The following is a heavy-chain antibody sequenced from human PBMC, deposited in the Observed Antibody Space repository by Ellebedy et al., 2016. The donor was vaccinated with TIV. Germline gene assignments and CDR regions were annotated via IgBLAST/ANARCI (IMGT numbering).Heavy chain of an antibody. J-gene: IGHJ4*02. CDR2: IYYSGST. D-gene: IGHD1-26*01. CDR3: ATGNQWDQLLVY. Sequence: LRLSCTVSGGSINSGGYYWSWFRQYPGKGLEWIGYIYYSGSTYYNPSLKSRVTISVDTSKNQFSLKLSSVTAADTAVYYCATGNQWDQLLVYWGQGTLVTVSS. CDR1: GGSINSGGYY. V-gene: IGHV4-31*02.